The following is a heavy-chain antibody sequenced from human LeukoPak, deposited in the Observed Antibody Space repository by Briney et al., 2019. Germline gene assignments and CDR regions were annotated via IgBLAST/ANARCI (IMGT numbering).Heavy chain of an antibody. V-gene: IGHV4-59*12. CDR2: IYYSGST. J-gene: IGHJ4*02. D-gene: IGHD1-26*01. CDR3: ARDQKYEPGATAY. CDR1: GGSISSYY. Sequence: SETLSLTCTVSGGSISSYYWSWIRQPPGKGLEWIGYIYYSGSTNYNPSLKSRVTISVDTSKNQFSLKLSSVTAADTAVYYCARDQKYEPGATAYWGRGTLVTVSS.